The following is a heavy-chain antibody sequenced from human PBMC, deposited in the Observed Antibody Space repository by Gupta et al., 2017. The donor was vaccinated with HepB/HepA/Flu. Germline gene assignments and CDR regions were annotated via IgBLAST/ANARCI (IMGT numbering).Heavy chain of an antibody. V-gene: IGHV2-5*01. CDR1: GFSLSSSGVG. Sequence: QITLKESGPTLVKPTQTLTLTCTFSGFSLSSSGVGVGWIRQPPGKALEWLALIDWNDDKHYNPSLKSRLTITQDTSKNQVFLTMTNMDPVDTATYYCAHKRIASGGPPFDYWGQGTLVTVSS. CDR2: IDWNDDK. D-gene: IGHD6-13*01. J-gene: IGHJ4*02. CDR3: AHKRIASGGPPFDY.